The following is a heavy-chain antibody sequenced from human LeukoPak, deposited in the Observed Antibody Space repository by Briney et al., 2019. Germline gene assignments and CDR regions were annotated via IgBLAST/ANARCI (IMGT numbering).Heavy chain of an antibody. Sequence: GGSLRLSCAASGFTFSSYSMNWVRQAPGKGLEWVSSISSSSSYIYYADSVKGRFTISRDNAKNSLYLQMDSLRAEHTAVYYGAREALPTSRPSPRPFANGGQGTLVTVPS. D-gene: IGHD3-16*01. CDR1: GFTFSSYS. CDR3: AREALPTSRPSPRPFAN. V-gene: IGHV3-21*01. CDR2: ISSSSSYI. J-gene: IGHJ4*02.